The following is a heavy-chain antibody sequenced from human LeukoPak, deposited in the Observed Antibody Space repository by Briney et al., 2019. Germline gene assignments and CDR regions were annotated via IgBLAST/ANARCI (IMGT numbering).Heavy chain of an antibody. Sequence: SETLSLTCAVSGGSISSSNWWSWVRQPPGKGLEWIGEIYHSGSTNYNPSLKSRVTISVDTSKNQFSLKLSSVTAADTAVYYCAGGYSYGSTYYYMDVWGKGTTVTISS. J-gene: IGHJ6*03. D-gene: IGHD5-18*01. V-gene: IGHV4-4*02. CDR2: IYHSGST. CDR1: GGSISSSNW. CDR3: AGGYSYGSTYYYMDV.